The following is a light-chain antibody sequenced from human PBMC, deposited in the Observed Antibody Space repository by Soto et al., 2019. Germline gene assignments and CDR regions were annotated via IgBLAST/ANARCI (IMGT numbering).Light chain of an antibody. CDR1: SSDVGGYNY. Sequence: QSALTQPASVSGSPGQSSTISCTGNSSDVGGYNYVSWYQQHPGKAPKLMIYDVSNRPSGVSNRFSGSKSGNTASLTISGIQAEDGTDYYCSSYTSSSTLVVFGGGTKLTVL. J-gene: IGLJ2*01. CDR3: SSYTSSSTLVV. V-gene: IGLV2-14*01. CDR2: DVS.